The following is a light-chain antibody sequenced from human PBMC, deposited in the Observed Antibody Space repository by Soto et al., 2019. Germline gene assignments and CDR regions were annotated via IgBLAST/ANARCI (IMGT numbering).Light chain of an antibody. CDR1: SSDIGAGHD. V-gene: IGLV1-40*01. J-gene: IGLJ1*01. CDR3: QSYDSSLTSYV. CDR2: SNA. Sequence: QSVLTQPPSVSEAPGQRVTISCTGTSSDIGAGHDVHWYQQLPGAAPKILIYSNAIRPSGVPDRFSGSKSGTSASLAITGLRAEDEADYYCQSYDSSLTSYVFGSGTKLTVL.